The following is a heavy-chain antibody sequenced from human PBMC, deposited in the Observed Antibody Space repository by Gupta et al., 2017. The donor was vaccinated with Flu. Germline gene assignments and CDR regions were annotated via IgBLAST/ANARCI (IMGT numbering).Heavy chain of an antibody. CDR3: ARERGRGNWFDP. CDR2: IRVYNGNT. Sequence: GQGLEWMGWIRVYNGNTNYAQNFQDRVIMTTDTSTSTAYMELRNLRSDDTAVYYCARERGRGNWFDPWGQGTLVTASS. V-gene: IGHV1-18*01. J-gene: IGHJ5*02.